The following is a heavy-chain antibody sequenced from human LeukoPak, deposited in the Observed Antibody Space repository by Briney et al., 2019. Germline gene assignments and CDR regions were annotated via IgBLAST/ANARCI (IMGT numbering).Heavy chain of an antibody. Sequence: GGSLRLSCAASGFIFNHHAMHWVRQAPGKGLEWVAVIWSDKSNRFYADSVRGRFTISRDDSRKMVYLQMERMAAEDTAIYYCAKDAQRGFDYSNSLENWGQGALVTVAS. CDR2: IWSDKSNR. J-gene: IGHJ4*02. CDR3: AKDAQRGFDYSNSLEN. CDR1: GFIFNHHA. V-gene: IGHV3-33*06. D-gene: IGHD4-11*01.